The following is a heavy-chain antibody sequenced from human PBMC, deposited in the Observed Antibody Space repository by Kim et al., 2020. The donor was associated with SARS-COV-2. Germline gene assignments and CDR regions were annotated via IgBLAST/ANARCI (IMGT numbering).Heavy chain of an antibody. Sequence: GGSLRLSCAASGFTFSSYAMSWVRQAPGKGLEWVSAISGSGGSTYYADSVKGRFTISRDNSKNTLYLQMNSLRAEDTAVYYCAKSTLQGGYFDWLLSNPDYWGQGTLVTVSS. V-gene: IGHV3-23*01. J-gene: IGHJ4*02. CDR2: ISGSGGST. CDR3: AKSTLQGGYFDWLLSNPDY. D-gene: IGHD3-9*01. CDR1: GFTFSSYA.